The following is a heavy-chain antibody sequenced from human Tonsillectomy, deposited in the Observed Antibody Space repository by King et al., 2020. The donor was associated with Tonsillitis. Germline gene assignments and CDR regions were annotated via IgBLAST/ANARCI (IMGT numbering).Heavy chain of an antibody. Sequence: QLVQSGAEVKKPGASVKVSCKASGYTFTSYGISWVRQAPGQGLEWMGWISVYNGNTNYAQKFQGRVTMTTDTSTSTAYMELRRLRSDDTAVYYCARAFNYYDGSGYLYYFDYWGQGTLVTVSS. V-gene: IGHV1-18*04. CDR2: ISVYNGNT. CDR3: ARAFNYYDGSGYLYYFDY. D-gene: IGHD3-22*01. CDR1: GYTFTSYG. J-gene: IGHJ4*02.